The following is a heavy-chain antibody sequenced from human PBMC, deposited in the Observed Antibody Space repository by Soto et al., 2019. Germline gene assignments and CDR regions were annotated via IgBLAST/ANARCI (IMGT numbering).Heavy chain of an antibody. CDR1: GGTFSSYT. CDR3: ARGGIAAAGAIDY. V-gene: IGHV1-69*02. CDR2: IIPILGIA. J-gene: IGHJ4*02. Sequence: QVQLVQSGAEVKKPGSSVKVSCKASGGTFSSYTISWVRQAPGQGLECMGRIIPILGIANYAQKFQGRVTITADKSTSTAYMELSSLRSEDTAVYYCARGGIAAAGAIDYWGQGTLVTVSS. D-gene: IGHD6-13*01.